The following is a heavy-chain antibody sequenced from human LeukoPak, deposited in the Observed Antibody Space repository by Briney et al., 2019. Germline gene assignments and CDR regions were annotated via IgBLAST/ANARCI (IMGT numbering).Heavy chain of an antibody. Sequence: PSETLSLTCTVSGGSINRYYWSWLRQPPGKGLEWIGYIYDSGSTNYNPSLKSRVTISVDPSKNQFSLKLSSGTAADTAVYYYASQGGALRVWGQGTLVTVSS. J-gene: IGHJ4*02. CDR2: IYDSGST. CDR1: GGSINRYY. CDR3: ASQGGALRV. D-gene: IGHD1-26*01. V-gene: IGHV4-59*01.